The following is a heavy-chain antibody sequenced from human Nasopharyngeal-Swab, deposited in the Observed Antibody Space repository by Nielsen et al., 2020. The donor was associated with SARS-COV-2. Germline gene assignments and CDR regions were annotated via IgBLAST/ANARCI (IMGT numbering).Heavy chain of an antibody. Sequence: WIRQPPGKGLEWIGYIYYSGSTYYNPSLKSRITMSVDTSKNQFSLKLSSVTVADTAVYYCASNRYYYDSSGYYYWYFDLWGRGTLVTVSS. V-gene: IGHV4-30-4*01. CDR2: IYYSGST. D-gene: IGHD3-22*01. J-gene: IGHJ2*01. CDR3: ASNRYYYDSSGYYYWYFDL.